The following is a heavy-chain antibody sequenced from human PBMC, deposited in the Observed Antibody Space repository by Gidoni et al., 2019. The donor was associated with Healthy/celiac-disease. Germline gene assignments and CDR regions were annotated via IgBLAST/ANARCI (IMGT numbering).Heavy chain of an antibody. Sequence: QVQLQESGPGLVKPSGTLSLTCAVSGGPIGSMNWWRWFRQPPGKGLEWIGEIYHSGSTNYNPSLKSRVTISVDKSKNQFSLKLSSVTAADTAVYYCARIYCSGGSCYDLGRPLGRGPIDYWSREPWSPSPQ. D-gene: IGHD2-15*01. CDR1: GGPIGSMNW. V-gene: IGHV4-4*02. CDR2: IYHSGST. CDR3: ARIYCSGGSCYDLGRPLGRGPIDY. J-gene: IGHJ4*02.